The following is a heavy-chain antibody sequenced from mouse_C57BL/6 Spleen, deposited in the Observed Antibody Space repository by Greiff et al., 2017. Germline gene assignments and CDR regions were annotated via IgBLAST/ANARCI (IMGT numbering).Heavy chain of an antibody. Sequence: VHLVESGPELVKPGASVKLSCKASGYTFTSYDINWVKQRPGQGLEWIGWIYPRDGSTKYNEKFKGKATLTVDTSSSTAYMELHSLTSEDSAVYFCVYGSGLFDYWGQGTTLTVSS. V-gene: IGHV1-85*01. D-gene: IGHD1-1*01. CDR2: IYPRDGST. J-gene: IGHJ2*01. CDR3: VYGSGLFDY. CDR1: GYTFTSYD.